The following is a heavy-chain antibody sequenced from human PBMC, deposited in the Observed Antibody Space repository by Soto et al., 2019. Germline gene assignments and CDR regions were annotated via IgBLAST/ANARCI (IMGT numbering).Heavy chain of an antibody. CDR3: AKNPSDFWSGYYRSYFDY. CDR1: GFTFSSYA. J-gene: IGHJ4*02. Sequence: EVQLLESGGGLVQPGGSLRLSCAASGFTFSSYAMSWVRQAPGKGLEWVSAITGRGGSTYYADSVKGRFTISRDNSKNTVSLQMNSLRAEDTAVYYCAKNPSDFWSGYYRSYFDYWGQGTLVTVSS. D-gene: IGHD3-3*01. CDR2: ITGRGGST. V-gene: IGHV3-23*01.